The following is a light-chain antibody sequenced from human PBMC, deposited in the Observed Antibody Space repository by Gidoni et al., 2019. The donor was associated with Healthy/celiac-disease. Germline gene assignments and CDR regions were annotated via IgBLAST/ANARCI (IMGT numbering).Light chain of an antibody. V-gene: IGLV1-44*01. Sequence: QSVLTQPPSASGTPGQRVNISCSGSSSNIGSNTVNWYQQLPGTAPNLLIYSNNQRPSWVPDRFSGSKSGTSASLAISGLQSEDEADYYCAAWDDSLNGWVFGGGTKLTVL. CDR3: AAWDDSLNGWV. CDR2: SNN. J-gene: IGLJ3*02. CDR1: SSNIGSNT.